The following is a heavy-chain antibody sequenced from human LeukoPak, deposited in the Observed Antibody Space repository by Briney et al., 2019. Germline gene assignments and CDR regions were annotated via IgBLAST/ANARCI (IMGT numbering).Heavy chain of an antibody. J-gene: IGHJ5*02. CDR1: GYTFTSYD. CDR3: ARVPTKGRILGVVIEPSKFDP. V-gene: IGHV1-8*01. D-gene: IGHD3-3*01. Sequence: GASVTVSCTASGYTFTSYDINWVRQATGQGLEWMGWMNPNSGSTGYAQKFQGRVTMTRNTSISTAYMELSSLRSEDTAVYYCARVPTKGRILGVVIEPSKFDPWGQGTLVTVSS. CDR2: MNPNSGST.